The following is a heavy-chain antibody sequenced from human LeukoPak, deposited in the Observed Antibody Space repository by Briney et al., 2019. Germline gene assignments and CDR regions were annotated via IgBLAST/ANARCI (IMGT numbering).Heavy chain of an antibody. V-gene: IGHV3-11*04. Sequence: GGSLRLSCAASGFTFSDFYLSRLRLAPGKGMDWVLYVRSSGSGIYYADSVRGRFTISRDNAKNSLFLQMNSLRADDTAVYYCARALGATVGSWGQGILVTVSS. CDR2: VRSSGSGI. D-gene: IGHD4-23*01. CDR3: ARALGATVGS. J-gene: IGHJ5*02. CDR1: GFTFSDFY.